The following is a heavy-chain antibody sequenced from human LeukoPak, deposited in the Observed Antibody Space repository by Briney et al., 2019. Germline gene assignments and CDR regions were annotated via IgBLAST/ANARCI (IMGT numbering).Heavy chain of an antibody. J-gene: IGHJ4*02. D-gene: IGHD3-10*01. Sequence: GGSLRLSCAASGFTFSSYSMNWVRQAPGKGLEWVSSISSSSSYIYYADSVKGRFTISRDNAKNSLYLQMNSLRAEDTAVYYCARLAGAIWYYYDLWGQGTLVSVSS. CDR1: GFTFSSYS. V-gene: IGHV3-21*01. CDR2: ISSSSSYI. CDR3: ARLAGAIWYYYDL.